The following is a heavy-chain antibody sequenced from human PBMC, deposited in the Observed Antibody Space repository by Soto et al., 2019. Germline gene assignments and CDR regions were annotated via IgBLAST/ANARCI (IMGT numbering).Heavy chain of an antibody. V-gene: IGHV4-30-4*01. Sequence: SETLSLTCPVSGGSISSGDYYWSWIRQPPGKGLEWIGYIYYSGSTYYNPSLKSRVTISVDTSKNQFSLKLSSVTAADTAVHYCARDSRNSSSDYYYYGMDVWGQGTTVTVSS. J-gene: IGHJ6*02. CDR2: IYYSGST. CDR1: GGSISSGDYY. CDR3: ARDSRNSSSDYYYYGMDV. D-gene: IGHD6-6*01.